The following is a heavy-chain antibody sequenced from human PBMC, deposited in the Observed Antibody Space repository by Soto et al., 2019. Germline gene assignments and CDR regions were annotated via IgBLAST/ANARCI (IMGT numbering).Heavy chain of an antibody. CDR1: GYTFTSYA. J-gene: IGHJ4*02. D-gene: IGHD1-1*01. V-gene: IGHV1-3*01. CDR3: ARDFNWASDY. CDR2: INADTGNR. Sequence: QVQLVQSGAEVKKPGASVKVSCKASGYTFTSYAMHWVRQAPGQRLEWMGWINADTGNRKSSQRFQGRVTIASDTSASTGYMELSSLRSEDTAVYYCARDFNWASDYWGQGTLVTVSS.